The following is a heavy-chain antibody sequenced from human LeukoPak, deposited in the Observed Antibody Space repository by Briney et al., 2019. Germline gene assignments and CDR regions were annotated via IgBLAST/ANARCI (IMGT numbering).Heavy chain of an antibody. J-gene: IGHJ4*02. CDR2: IYYSGST. CDR3: ASYWGGRFDY. CDR1: GGSISSYY. D-gene: IGHD7-27*01. V-gene: IGHV4-59*01. Sequence: SETLSLTCTVSGGSISSYYWNWIRQPPGKGLEWIGYIYYSGSTNYNPSLKSRVTISVGTSKNQFSLKLSSVTAADTAVYYCASYWGGRFDYWGQGTLVTVSS.